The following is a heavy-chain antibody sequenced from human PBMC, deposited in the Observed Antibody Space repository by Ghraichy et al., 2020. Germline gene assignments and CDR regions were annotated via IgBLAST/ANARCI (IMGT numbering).Heavy chain of an antibody. CDR3: ARRVGTMVRGVINLDY. CDR2: INHSGST. Sequence: SETLSLTCAVYGGSFSGYYWGWIRQPPGKGLEWIGEINHSGSTNYNPSLKSRVTISVDTSKNQFSLKLSSVTAADTAVYYCARRVGTMVRGVINLDYWGQGTLVTVSS. D-gene: IGHD3-10*01. J-gene: IGHJ4*02. V-gene: IGHV4-34*01. CDR1: GGSFSGYY.